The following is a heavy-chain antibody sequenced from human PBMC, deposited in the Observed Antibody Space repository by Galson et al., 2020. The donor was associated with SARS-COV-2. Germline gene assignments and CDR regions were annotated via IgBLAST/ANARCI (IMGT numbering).Heavy chain of an antibody. D-gene: IGHD2-8*01. CDR2: FDPEDGET. Sequence: ALVKVSCKVSGYTLTELSMHWVRQAPGKGLEWMGGFDPEDGETIYAQKFQGRVTMTEDTSTDTAYMELSSLRSEDTAVYYCATAHIVLMVYAIPDYYGMDVWGQGTTVTVSS. V-gene: IGHV1-24*01. CDR1: GYTLTELS. CDR3: ATAHIVLMVYAIPDYYGMDV. J-gene: IGHJ6*02.